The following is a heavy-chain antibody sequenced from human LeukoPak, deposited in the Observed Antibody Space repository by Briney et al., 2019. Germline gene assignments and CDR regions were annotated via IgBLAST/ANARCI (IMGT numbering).Heavy chain of an antibody. CDR3: ARQDGSGLYYFDY. D-gene: IGHD3-10*01. V-gene: IGHV5-51*01. J-gene: IGHJ4*02. Sequence: GESLKISCKGSGYSFNYWIGWVRQMPGKGLEWMGIIYPGDSGTRYSPSFQGQVTISADRSISTAYLQWSSLKASDSAMYYCARQDGSGLYYFDYWGQGTLVTVSS. CDR2: IYPGDSGT. CDR1: GYSFNYW.